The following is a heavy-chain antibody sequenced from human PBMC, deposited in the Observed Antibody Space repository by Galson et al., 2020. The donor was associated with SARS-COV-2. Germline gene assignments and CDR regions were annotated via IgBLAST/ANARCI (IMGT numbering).Heavy chain of an antibody. V-gene: IGHV3-9*01. Sequence: GGSLRLSCAASGFTFDDYAMHWVRQAPGKGLEWVSGISWNSGSIGYADSVKGRFTISRDNAKNSLYLQMNSLRAEDTALYYCAKAVSRDPYYYDSSGYDYWGQGTLVTVSS. CDR3: AKAVSRDPYYYDSSGYDY. CDR2: ISWNSGSI. J-gene: IGHJ4*02. CDR1: GFTFDDYA. D-gene: IGHD3-22*01.